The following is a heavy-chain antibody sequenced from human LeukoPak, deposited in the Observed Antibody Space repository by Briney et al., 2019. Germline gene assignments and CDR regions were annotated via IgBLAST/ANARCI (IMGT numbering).Heavy chain of an antibody. CDR2: ISGSTGYT. CDR1: GFTFSDYY. Sequence: SGGSLTLSCAASGFTFSDYYMSWLRQAPGKGLEWVSYISGSTGYTNYADSVKGRFTISRDNAKNSLFLHMNRLRAEDTAVYYCARTNSGFDSFDYWGQGTLVTVSS. J-gene: IGHJ4*02. V-gene: IGHV3-11*03. D-gene: IGHD5-12*01. CDR3: ARTNSGFDSFDY.